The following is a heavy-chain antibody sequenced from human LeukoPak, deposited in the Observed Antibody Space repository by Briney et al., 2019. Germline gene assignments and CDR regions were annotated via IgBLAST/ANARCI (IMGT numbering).Heavy chain of an antibody. D-gene: IGHD2-15*01. CDR2: ISSSSSYI. J-gene: IGHJ4*02. Sequence: PGGPLRLSCAASGFTFSSYSMNWVRQAPGKGLEWVSSISSSSSYIYYADSVKGRFTISRDNAKNSLYLQMNSLRAEDTAVYYCGKEGVVVAATPNYWGQGTLVTVSS. CDR1: GFTFSSYS. CDR3: GKEGVVVAATPNY. V-gene: IGHV3-21*01.